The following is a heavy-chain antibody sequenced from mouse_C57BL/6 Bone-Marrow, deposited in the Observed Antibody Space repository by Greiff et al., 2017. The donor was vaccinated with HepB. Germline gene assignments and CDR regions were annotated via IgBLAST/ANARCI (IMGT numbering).Heavy chain of an antibody. CDR1: GFSLSTFGMG. D-gene: IGHD4-1*01. CDR2: IWWDDDK. J-gene: IGHJ4*01. V-gene: IGHV8-8*01. CDR3: ARMNWDALDYYSMDY. Sequence: QVTLKESGPGILQPSQTLSLTCSFSGFSLSTFGMGVGWIRQPSGKGLEWLAHIWWDDDKYYNPARKSRLTITKDTSKNQVFLKIANVDTADTATYYCARMNWDALDYYSMDYWGQGTSVTVSS.